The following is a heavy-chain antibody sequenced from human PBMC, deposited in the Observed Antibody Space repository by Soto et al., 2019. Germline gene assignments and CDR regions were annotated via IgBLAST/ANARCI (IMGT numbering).Heavy chain of an antibody. J-gene: IGHJ4*02. V-gene: IGHV3-23*01. CDR1: GFTFSSYA. Sequence: GESLKISCAASGFTFSSYAMNWVRQAPGKGLEWVSTISGSGSSRYYADSVKGRFTISRDKTKNTLYLQMNSLKADDTAIYHCAKGRDSGNYYTAADVWGQGALVTVSS. CDR2: ISGSGSSR. D-gene: IGHD1-26*01. CDR3: AKGRDSGNYYTAADV.